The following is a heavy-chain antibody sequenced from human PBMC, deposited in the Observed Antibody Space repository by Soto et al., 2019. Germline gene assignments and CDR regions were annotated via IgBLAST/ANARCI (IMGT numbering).Heavy chain of an antibody. J-gene: IGHJ6*03. Sequence: GGSLRLSCAASGFTFSSYAMSWVRQAPGKGLEWVSAISGSGGSTYYADSVKGRFTISRDNSKNTLYLQMSSLRAEDTAVYYCAKDRNPTIFGVVPYYYMDVWGKGTTVTVSS. CDR1: GFTFSSYA. V-gene: IGHV3-23*01. D-gene: IGHD3-3*01. CDR3: AKDRNPTIFGVVPYYYMDV. CDR2: ISGSGGST.